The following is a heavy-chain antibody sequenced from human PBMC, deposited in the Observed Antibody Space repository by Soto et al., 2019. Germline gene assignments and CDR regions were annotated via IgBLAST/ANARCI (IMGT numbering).Heavy chain of an antibody. Sequence: QPAGSLKLSCVASGFTVSRHGLSWVRQAPGKGLEWVCTINPSGDSTFYADSVKGRFTISRDNSKNTVYLQMNSLSVGDTAVYFCAKVDVSTAGSFDYWGQGALVTVSS. J-gene: IGHJ4*02. V-gene: IGHV3-23*01. CDR2: INPSGDST. D-gene: IGHD6-13*01. CDR1: GFTVSRHG. CDR3: AKVDVSTAGSFDY.